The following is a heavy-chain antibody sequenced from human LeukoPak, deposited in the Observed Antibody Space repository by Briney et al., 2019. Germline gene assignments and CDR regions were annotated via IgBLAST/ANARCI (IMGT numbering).Heavy chain of an antibody. D-gene: IGHD3-3*01. J-gene: IGHJ6*04. Sequence: ASVKVSCKASGYTFTTYGISWVRQAPGQGLEWMGWISTYNGNTKYAQKLQGRVTMTTDTSTSTVYMELRSLRSDDTAVYYCARDEIFWGFLEWSTSARPPMEVWGKGTTVTVSS. CDR1: GYTFTTYG. V-gene: IGHV1-18*01. CDR3: ARDEIFWGFLEWSTSARPPMEV. CDR2: ISTYNGNT.